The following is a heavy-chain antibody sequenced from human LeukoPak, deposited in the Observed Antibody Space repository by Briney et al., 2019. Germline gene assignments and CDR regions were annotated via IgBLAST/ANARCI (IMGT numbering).Heavy chain of an antibody. CDR3: ARGGDGYNCIGY. V-gene: IGHV1-46*01. Sequence: ASVKVSCKASGYTFTNYYLHWVRQAPGQGLEWMGIINPGAGSTSYAQKFRGRVTMTRDTSTSTVYMELTSLRSEDTAVYYCARGGDGYNCIGYWGQGTLVTVSS. D-gene: IGHD5-24*01. CDR2: INPGAGST. CDR1: GYTFTNYY. J-gene: IGHJ4*02.